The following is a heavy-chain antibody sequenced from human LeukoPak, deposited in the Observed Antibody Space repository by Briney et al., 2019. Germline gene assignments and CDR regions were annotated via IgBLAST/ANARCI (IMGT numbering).Heavy chain of an antibody. Sequence: ASVKVSCKVSGYTLTELSMHWVRQAPGKGLEWMGGFDPEDGETMYAQKFQGRVTMTEDTSTDTAYMELSSLRSEDTAVYYCATDRPTVTRLQLYYGMDVWGQGTTVTVSS. CDR1: GYTLTELS. V-gene: IGHV1-24*01. CDR2: FDPEDGET. D-gene: IGHD4-17*01. CDR3: ATDRPTVTRLQLYYGMDV. J-gene: IGHJ6*02.